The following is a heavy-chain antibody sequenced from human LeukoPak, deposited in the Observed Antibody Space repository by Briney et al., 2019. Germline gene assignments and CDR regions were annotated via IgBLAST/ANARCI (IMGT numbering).Heavy chain of an antibody. CDR3: ATRVYYYDSSGYYAS. Sequence: PGGSLRLSCAASGFTFSSYAMSWIRQPPGKGLEWIGEINHSGSTNYNPSLKSRVTISVDTSKNQFSLKLSSVTAADTAMYYCATRVYYYDSSGYYASWGQGTLVTVSS. D-gene: IGHD3-22*01. CDR1: GFTFSSYA. V-gene: IGHV4-34*08. J-gene: IGHJ4*02. CDR2: INHSGST.